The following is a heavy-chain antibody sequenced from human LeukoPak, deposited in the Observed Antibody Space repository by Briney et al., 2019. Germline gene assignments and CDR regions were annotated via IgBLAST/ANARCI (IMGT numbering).Heavy chain of an antibody. CDR2: ISGSGGST. V-gene: IGHV3-23*01. D-gene: IGHD3-22*01. Sequence: GGSLRLSCAASGFTFSSYAMSWVRQAPGKGLEWVSAISGSGGSTYYADSVKGRFTISRDNSKNTLYLQMNSLRAEDTAVYYCAKDYYDSSGYYQVSYWGQGTLVTVSS. CDR1: GFTFSSYA. J-gene: IGHJ4*02. CDR3: AKDYYDSSGYYQVSY.